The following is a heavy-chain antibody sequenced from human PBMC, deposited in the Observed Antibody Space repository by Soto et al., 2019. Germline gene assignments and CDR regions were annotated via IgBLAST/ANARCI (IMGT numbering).Heavy chain of an antibody. CDR3: ARLNGYCISTNCHGYYGMDV. Sequence: SETLSLTCTVSGDSITSYNWNWLRQPPGKALEWIGYVYSSGSTNYNPSLKSRVTISVDTSRNQFSLKVNSVTAADTAVYYCARLNGYCISTNCHGYYGMDVWGQGTTVTSP. J-gene: IGHJ6*02. CDR2: VYSSGST. D-gene: IGHD2-2*03. V-gene: IGHV4-59*08. CDR1: GDSITSYN.